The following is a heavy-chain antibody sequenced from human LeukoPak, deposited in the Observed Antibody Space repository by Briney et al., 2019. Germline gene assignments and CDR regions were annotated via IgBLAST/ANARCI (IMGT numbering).Heavy chain of an antibody. Sequence: SETLSLTCVVSGGSVSGYYWGWIRQPPGRGLEWIGYVYYSGSTNYNPSFKSRITISVDTSRNQFSLQLSSVTAADTAVYYCARAAAYYDSSGYPYWGQGTLVTVSS. J-gene: IGHJ4*02. CDR2: VYYSGST. V-gene: IGHV4-59*02. D-gene: IGHD3-22*01. CDR3: ARAAAYYDSSGYPY. CDR1: GGSVSGYY.